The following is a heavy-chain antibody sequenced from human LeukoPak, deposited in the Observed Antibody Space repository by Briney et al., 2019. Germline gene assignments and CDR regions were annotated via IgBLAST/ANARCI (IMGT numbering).Heavy chain of an antibody. CDR1: DGSISSGGYS. D-gene: IGHD7-27*01. CDR3: ARGDGLTGFDY. V-gene: IGHV4-30-2*01. Sequence: SETLSLTCTVSDGSISSGGYSWSWIRQPPGKGLEWIGYIYHSGSTYYNPSLKSRVTISVDRSKNQFSLKLSSVTAADTAVYYCARGDGLTGFDYWGQGTLVTVSS. CDR2: IYHSGST. J-gene: IGHJ4*02.